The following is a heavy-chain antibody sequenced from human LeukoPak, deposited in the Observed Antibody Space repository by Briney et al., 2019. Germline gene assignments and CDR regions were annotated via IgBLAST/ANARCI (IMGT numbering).Heavy chain of an antibody. D-gene: IGHD1-1*01. CDR2: ISGSGGST. V-gene: IGHV3-23*01. CDR3: AKDIKVERRIGPGAFDI. J-gene: IGHJ3*02. Sequence: GGSLRLSCAASGFSVSNNYMSWVRQAPGQGLEWVSVISGSGGSTYYADSVKGRFTISRDNSKNTLYLQMNSLRAEDTAVYYCAKDIKVERRIGPGAFDIWGQGTMVTVSS. CDR1: GFSVSNNY.